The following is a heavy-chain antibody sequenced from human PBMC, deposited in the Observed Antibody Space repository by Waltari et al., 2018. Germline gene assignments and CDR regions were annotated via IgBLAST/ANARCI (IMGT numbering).Heavy chain of an antibody. Sequence: EVQLVQSGAEVNKPGASLKISCKGSGFRFPSYWTVWVRQMPGKGLEWVGIIYPGDSDTRYSPSFQGQVTISADKSISTAYLQWSSLKASDTAMYYCARHPTNYYYYMDVWGKGTTVTVSS. CDR2: IYPGDSDT. V-gene: IGHV5-51*01. D-gene: IGHD1-26*01. J-gene: IGHJ6*03. CDR3: ARHPTNYYYYMDV. CDR1: GFRFPSYW.